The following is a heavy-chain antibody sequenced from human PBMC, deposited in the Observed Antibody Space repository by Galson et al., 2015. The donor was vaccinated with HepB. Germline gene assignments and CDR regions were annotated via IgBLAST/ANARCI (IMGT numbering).Heavy chain of an antibody. CDR3: ARVSHGFRFGGSLVPYKYYGMDV. D-gene: IGHD3-10*01. V-gene: IGHV7-4-1*02. J-gene: IGHJ6*02. CDR2: INTNTGNP. CDR1: GYTFTSYA. Sequence: SVKVSCKASGYTFTSYAMNWVRQAPGQGLEWMGWINTNTGNPTYAQGFTGRFVFSLDTSVSTAYLQISSLKAEDTAVYYCARVSHGFRFGGSLVPYKYYGMDVWGQGTTVTVSS.